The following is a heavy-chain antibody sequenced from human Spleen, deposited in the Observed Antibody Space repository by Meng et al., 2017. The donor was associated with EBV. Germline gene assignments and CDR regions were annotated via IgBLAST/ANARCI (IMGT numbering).Heavy chain of an antibody. CDR2: IIPLFGTA. CDR1: GGSSSRFP. J-gene: IGHJ5*02. D-gene: IGHD3-10*01. V-gene: IGHV1-69*01. Sequence: QVQWLQAGVEVEKPGSSVRVSCKSSGGSSSRFPFSWVRQAPGQGLEWMGGIIPLFGTANYAQKFQGRVMIIADGSTSTVYMELSSLRSEDTAVYFCARGFGSGSYHMKWFDPWGQGTLVTVSS. CDR3: ARGFGSGSYHMKWFDP.